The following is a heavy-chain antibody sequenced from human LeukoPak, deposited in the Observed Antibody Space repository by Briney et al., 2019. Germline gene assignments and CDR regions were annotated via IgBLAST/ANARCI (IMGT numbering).Heavy chain of an antibody. D-gene: IGHD2-21*01. CDR1: GGSFSGYY. CDR3: ARSCGGSYWYFDL. V-gene: IGHV4-34*01. Sequence: SETLSLTCAVSGGSFSGYYWSWIRQPPGKGLEWIGDISHSGSTNYNPYPTSRVTITVDTCKNQFCMKLSSVTAADTGVYYCARSCGGSYWYFDLWGRGTLVTVSS. CDR2: ISHSGST. J-gene: IGHJ2*01.